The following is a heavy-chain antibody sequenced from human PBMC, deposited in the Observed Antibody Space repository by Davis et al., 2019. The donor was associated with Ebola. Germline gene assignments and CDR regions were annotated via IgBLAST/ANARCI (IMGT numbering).Heavy chain of an antibody. D-gene: IGHD6-13*01. CDR2: IYTGDSDT. J-gene: IGHJ4*02. Sequence: GESLKISCKDSGNSFTSHWIGWVRQMPGKGLEWMGIIYTGDSDTRYSPSFRGQVNISADKSIKTAFMQWSSLKASDTAMYYCARSVYNRSWQDYWGQGTLVTVSS. CDR3: ARSVYNRSWQDY. V-gene: IGHV5-51*01. CDR1: GNSFTSHW.